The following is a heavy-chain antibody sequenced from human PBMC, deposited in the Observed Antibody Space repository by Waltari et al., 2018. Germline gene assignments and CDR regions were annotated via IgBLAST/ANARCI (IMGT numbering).Heavy chain of an antibody. D-gene: IGHD3-22*01. V-gene: IGHV1-69*02. CDR3: ASSYYDSSGELWHWFDP. J-gene: IGHJ5*02. Sequence: QVQLVQSGAAVKKPGSSVKVSCKASGGTFSSYTISRVRQAPGQGLEWMGRIIPILGRANYEQKFQGRVTITADKSTSTAYMELSSLRSEDTAVYYCASSYYDSSGELWHWFDPWGQGTLVTVSS. CDR1: GGTFSSYT. CDR2: IIPILGRA.